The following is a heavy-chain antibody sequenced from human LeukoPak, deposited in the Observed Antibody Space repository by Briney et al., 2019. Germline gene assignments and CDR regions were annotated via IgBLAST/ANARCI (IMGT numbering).Heavy chain of an antibody. CDR1: GFTFSSYS. Sequence: GGSLRLSCAASGFTFSSYSMNWVRQAPGKGLEWVSSISSSSSYIYYADSVKGRFTISRDNAKNSLYLQMNSLRAEDTAVYYCARGHAGTGYMDVWGKGTTVTVSS. J-gene: IGHJ6*03. CDR3: ARGHAGTGYMDV. V-gene: IGHV3-21*01. CDR2: ISSSSSYI. D-gene: IGHD1-14*01.